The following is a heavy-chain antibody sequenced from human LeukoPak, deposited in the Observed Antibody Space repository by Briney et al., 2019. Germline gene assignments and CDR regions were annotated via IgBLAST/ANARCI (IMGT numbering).Heavy chain of an antibody. CDR1: GGSFSGYY. Sequence: PSETLSLTCAVYGGSFSGYYWSWIRQPPGKGLEWIGSIYYSGSTYYNPSLKSRVTISVDTSKNQFSLKLSSVTAADTAVYYCVRGYSYDGLGYFDYWGQGTLVTVSS. V-gene: IGHV4-34*01. D-gene: IGHD5-18*01. CDR2: IYYSGST. J-gene: IGHJ4*02. CDR3: VRGYSYDGLGYFDY.